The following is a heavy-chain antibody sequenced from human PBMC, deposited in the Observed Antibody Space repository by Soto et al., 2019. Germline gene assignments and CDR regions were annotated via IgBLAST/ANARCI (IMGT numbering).Heavy chain of an antibody. D-gene: IGHD1-26*01. CDR1: GFTFSSYA. CDR2: ISGSGGST. CDR3: AKGAPSEWEKPLGYY. V-gene: IGHV3-23*01. J-gene: IGHJ4*02. Sequence: EVQLLESGGGLVQPGGSLRLSCAASGFTFSSYAMSWVRQAQGKGLEWVSAISGSGGSTYYAESVKGRFTISRDNSKNTLYLQMNSLRSEDTAVYYCAKGAPSEWEKPLGYYWGQGTLVTVSS.